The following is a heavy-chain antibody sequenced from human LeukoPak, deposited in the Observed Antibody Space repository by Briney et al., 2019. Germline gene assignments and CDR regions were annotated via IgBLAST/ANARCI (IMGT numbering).Heavy chain of an antibody. CDR3: AKDVGKWESLHFFDY. J-gene: IGHJ4*02. CDR2: ISGRGDNT. CDR1: GFTFSSHA. D-gene: IGHD1-26*01. V-gene: IGHV3-23*01. Sequence: PGGSLRLSCVASGFTFSSHAMTWVRQAPGKGLECVSGISGRGDNTYYADSVKGRFSVSRDNSKNTLYLKMNSLRAEDTALYYCAKDVGKWESLHFFDYWGQGTLVTVSS.